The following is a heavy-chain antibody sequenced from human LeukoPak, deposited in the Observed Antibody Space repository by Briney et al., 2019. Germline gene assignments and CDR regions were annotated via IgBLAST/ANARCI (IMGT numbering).Heavy chain of an antibody. Sequence: GGSLRLSCAASGFTFNNAWMSWVRQAPGKGLEWVGRIKSKTDGGTTDYAAPVKGRFTISRDDSKNTLYLQMNSLKTEDTAVYYCTTGNDSYGYFFDYWGQGTLVTVSS. V-gene: IGHV3-15*01. J-gene: IGHJ4*02. D-gene: IGHD5-18*01. CDR2: IKSKTDGGTT. CDR1: GFTFNNAW. CDR3: TTGNDSYGYFFDY.